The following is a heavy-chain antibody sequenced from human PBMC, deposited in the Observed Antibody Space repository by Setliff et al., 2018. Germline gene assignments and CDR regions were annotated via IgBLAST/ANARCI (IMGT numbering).Heavy chain of an antibody. CDR2: ISPHTGNT. V-gene: IGHV1-18*01. J-gene: IGHJ4*02. CDR1: GYTFNDYG. Sequence: ASVKVSCKSSGYTFNDYGIAWVRQAPGQGLEWMGWISPHTGNTYYTPRLHDRVTITRDTSASTAYMELSSLRSDDTAVYYCARVDYYGSGNYYDHWGQGTLVTVSS. CDR3: ARVDYYGSGNYYDH. D-gene: IGHD3-10*01.